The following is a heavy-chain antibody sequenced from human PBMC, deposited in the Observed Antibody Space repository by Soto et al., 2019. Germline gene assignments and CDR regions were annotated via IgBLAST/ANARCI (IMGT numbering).Heavy chain of an antibody. V-gene: IGHV1-46*01. CDR2: INPSGGST. D-gene: IGHD3-3*01. J-gene: IGHJ6*02. CDR3: ARDVAPSAITIFGVSMDV. Sequence: QAPGQGLEWMGIINPSGGSTSYAQKFQGRVTMTRDTSTSTVYMELSSLRSEDTAVYYCARDVAPSAITIFGVSMDVWGQGTTVTVSS.